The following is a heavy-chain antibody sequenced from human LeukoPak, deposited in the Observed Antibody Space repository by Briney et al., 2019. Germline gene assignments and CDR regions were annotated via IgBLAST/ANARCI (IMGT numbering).Heavy chain of an antibody. CDR1: GYTFTNYY. CDR2: INPSGGST. D-gene: IGHD5-12*01. Sequence: ASVKVSCKASGYTFTNYYMNWVRQAPGQGLEWMGIINPSGGSTSYAQKFQGRVTVTRDTSTGTVYMELSSLRSEDTAMYYCAREGEIGYDLPDYWGQEPLVTVSS. J-gene: IGHJ4*02. CDR3: AREGEIGYDLPDY. V-gene: IGHV1-46*01.